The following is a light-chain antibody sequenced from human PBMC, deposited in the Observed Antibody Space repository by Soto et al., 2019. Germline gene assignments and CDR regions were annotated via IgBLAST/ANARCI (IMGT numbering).Light chain of an antibody. J-gene: IGLJ3*02. V-gene: IGLV2-14*01. CDR2: EVS. CDR3: SSYTSSSTRV. CDR1: SSDVGGYNY. Sequence: QSVLTQPASVSGFPGQSITISCTGTSSDVGGYNYVSWYQQHPGKAPKLMIYEVSNRPSGVSNRFSGSKSGNTASLTISGHQAEDEADYYFSSYTSSSTRVFGGGTKVTVL.